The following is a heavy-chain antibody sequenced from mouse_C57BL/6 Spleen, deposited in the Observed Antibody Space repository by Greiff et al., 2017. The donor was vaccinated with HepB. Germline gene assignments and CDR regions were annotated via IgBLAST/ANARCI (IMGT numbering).Heavy chain of an antibody. CDR3: ARGSNYGSRFAY. CDR1: GYTFTDYY. CDR2: INPNNGGT. V-gene: IGHV1-26*01. D-gene: IGHD1-1*01. J-gene: IGHJ3*01. Sequence: VHVKQSGPELVKPGASVKISCKASGYTFTDYYMNWVKQSHGKSLEWIGDINPNNGGTSYNQKFKGKATLTVDKSSSTAYMELRSLTSEDSAVYYCARGSNYGSRFAYWGQGTLVTVSA.